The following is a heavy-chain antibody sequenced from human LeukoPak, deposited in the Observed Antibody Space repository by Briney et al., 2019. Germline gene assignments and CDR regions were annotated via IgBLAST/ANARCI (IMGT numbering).Heavy chain of an antibody. CDR2: ISGSGGST. V-gene: IGHV3-23*01. D-gene: IGHD1-26*01. CDR3: AKEDKKWGLIAFDY. J-gene: IGHJ4*02. Sequence: PGGSLRLSCAASGFTFSSYAMSWVRQAPGKGLEWVSAISGSGGSTYYADSVKGRFTISRDNSKNTLYLQMNSLRAKDTAVYYWAKEDKKWGLIAFDYWGQGTLVTVSS. CDR1: GFTFSSYA.